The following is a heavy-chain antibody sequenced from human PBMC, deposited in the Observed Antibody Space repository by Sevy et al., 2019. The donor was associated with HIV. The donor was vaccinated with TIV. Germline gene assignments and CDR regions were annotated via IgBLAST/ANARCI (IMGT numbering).Heavy chain of an antibody. D-gene: IGHD3-10*01. V-gene: IGHV4-38-2*02. CDR2: IYEGGST. CDR1: GFSISSDYY. J-gene: IGHJ4*02. CDR3: ARDYYGSGSYYEFVY. Sequence: SETLSLTCTVSGFSISSDYYWGWIRQPPGKGLEWIGSIYEGGSTYYNPSLKSRVTTSMDTSKNQFSLRLSSVTAADASVYYCARDYYGSGSYYEFVYWGQGTLVTVSS.